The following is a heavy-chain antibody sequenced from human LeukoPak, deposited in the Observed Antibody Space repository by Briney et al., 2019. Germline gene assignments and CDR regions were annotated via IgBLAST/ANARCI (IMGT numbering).Heavy chain of an antibody. CDR2: IYYSGST. CDR1: GGSISSSSYY. V-gene: IGHV4-39*01. D-gene: IGHD5-24*01. J-gene: IGHJ3*01. CDR3: ARPDDGAFDF. Sequence: PSETLSLACTVSGGSISSSSYYWGWIRQPPGKGLEWIGNIYYSGSTYYNPSLKSRVTISLDTSKNQFSLKLSSVTAADTAVYYCARPDDGAFDFWGQGTMVTVST.